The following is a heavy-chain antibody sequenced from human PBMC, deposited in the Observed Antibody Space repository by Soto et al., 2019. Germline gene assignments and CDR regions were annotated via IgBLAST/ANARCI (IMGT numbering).Heavy chain of an antibody. J-gene: IGHJ4*02. CDR2: ISAYNGNT. V-gene: IGHV1-18*01. Sequence: GSSVKVACKASGYTFTSYGISWLRQAPGQGLEWMGWISAYNGNTNYAQKVQGRVTMTTDTSTSTAYMELRSLRSDDTALYYCARDLGIAVAGLDFDYWGQGTPVTVSS. D-gene: IGHD6-19*01. CDR1: GYTFTSYG. CDR3: ARDLGIAVAGLDFDY.